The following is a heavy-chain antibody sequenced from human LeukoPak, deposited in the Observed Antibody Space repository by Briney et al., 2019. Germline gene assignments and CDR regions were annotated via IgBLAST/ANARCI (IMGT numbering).Heavy chain of an antibody. CDR1: GGPFSDYY. J-gene: IGHJ4*02. V-gene: IGHV4-34*01. Sequence: PSETLSLTCAVYGGPFSDYYWSRIRQPPGKGLEWIGEINHSGSTNYNPPLKSRVTISVDTSKNQFSLKLNSVTAADTAVYYCARERTRYSGSYYSNYWGQGTLVTVSS. CDR3: ARERTRYSGSYYSNY. D-gene: IGHD1-26*01. CDR2: INHSGST.